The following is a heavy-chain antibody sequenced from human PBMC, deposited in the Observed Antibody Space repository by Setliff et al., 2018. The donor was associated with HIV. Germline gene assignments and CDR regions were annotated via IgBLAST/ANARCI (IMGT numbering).Heavy chain of an antibody. Sequence: LSLTCTVSGGSISIYYWSWIRQLPGEGLEWIGRISAGGYTYYNPSLQSRVTMSVDMSKNQFSLKLSSVTAADTAIYYCARWGKATAIRAFNLWGRGIMVTVSS. CDR3: ARWGKATAIRAFNL. CDR1: GGSISIYY. J-gene: IGHJ3*01. V-gene: IGHV4-4*07. CDR2: ISAGGYT. D-gene: IGHD6-25*01.